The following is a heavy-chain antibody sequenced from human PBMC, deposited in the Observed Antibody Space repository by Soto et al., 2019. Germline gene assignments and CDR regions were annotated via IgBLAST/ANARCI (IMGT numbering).Heavy chain of an antibody. J-gene: IGHJ5*02. V-gene: IGHV1-69*02. Sequence: QVQLVQSGAEVKKPGSSVKVSCKASGGTFSSYTISWVRQAPGQGLEWMGRIIPILGIANYAQKFQGRVTITADKSTSTAYMELSSLRSEDTAVYYCARGGFGIAAAARVGWFDPWGQGTLVTVSS. CDR1: GGTFSSYT. CDR3: ARGGFGIAAAARVGWFDP. CDR2: IIPILGIA. D-gene: IGHD6-13*01.